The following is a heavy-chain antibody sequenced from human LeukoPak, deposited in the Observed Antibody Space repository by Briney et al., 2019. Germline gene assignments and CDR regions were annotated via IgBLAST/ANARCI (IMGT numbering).Heavy chain of an antibody. CDR1: GFTFSTYA. CDR3: ARDSTNFDY. Sequence: GGSLRLSCAASGFTFSTYAMTWVRQAPGKGLEWVSSISSNSNYIYYADSVKGRFTISRDNAKNSLYLQMNSLRAGDTAVYYCARDSTNFDYWGQGTLVTVSS. J-gene: IGHJ4*02. D-gene: IGHD5-24*01. CDR2: ISSNSNYI. V-gene: IGHV3-21*01.